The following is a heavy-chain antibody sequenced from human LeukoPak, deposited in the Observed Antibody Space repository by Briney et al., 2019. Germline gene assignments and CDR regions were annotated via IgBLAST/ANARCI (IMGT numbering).Heavy chain of an antibody. V-gene: IGHV1-46*01. CDR2: INPSGGST. CDR1: GYTFTGYG. Sequence: GASVKVSCKASGYTFTGYGISWVRQAPGQGLEWMGIINPSGGSTSYAQKFQGRVTMTRDMSTSTVYMELSRLRSDDTAVYYCARGFGELYSDYWGQGTLVTVSS. D-gene: IGHD3-10*01. J-gene: IGHJ4*02. CDR3: ARGFGELYSDY.